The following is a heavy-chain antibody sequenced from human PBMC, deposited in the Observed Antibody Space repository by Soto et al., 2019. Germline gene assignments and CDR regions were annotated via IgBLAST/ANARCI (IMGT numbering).Heavy chain of an antibody. Sequence: EVQLVESGGGLVQPGGSLRLSCAASGFTFSTYSMSWVRQAPGKGLEWVSYISSTSNTILYADSVRGRFTISRDNAKNSLYLQMNSLRAEDTAVYYCARDQRLETENWFDPWGQGTLVTVSS. CDR3: ARDQRLETENWFDP. CDR1: GFTFSTYS. V-gene: IGHV3-48*01. D-gene: IGHD6-25*01. J-gene: IGHJ5*02. CDR2: ISSTSNTI.